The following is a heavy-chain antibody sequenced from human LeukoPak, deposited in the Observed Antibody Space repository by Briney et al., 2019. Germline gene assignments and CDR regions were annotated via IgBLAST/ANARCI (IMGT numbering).Heavy chain of an antibody. J-gene: IGHJ4*02. V-gene: IGHV3-7*01. D-gene: IGHD5-18*01. CDR1: GFTFTTYW. Sequence: GGSLRLSCAASGFTFTTYWMTWVRQAPGKGLEWVANINQHGSETYYVDSVKGRFIISRDNAKNSLFLQMDSLTGEDTAVYYCARGGLYRYGGTSGDYWGQGTLVTVSP. CDR3: ARGGLYRYGGTSGDY. CDR2: INQHGSET.